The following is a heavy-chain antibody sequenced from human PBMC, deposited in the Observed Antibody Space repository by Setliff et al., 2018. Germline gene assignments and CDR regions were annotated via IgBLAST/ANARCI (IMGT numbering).Heavy chain of an antibody. D-gene: IGHD6-13*01. CDR1: GGTLSGYA. V-gene: IGHV1-69*06. Sequence: SVKVSCKASGGTLSGYAFSRVRQAPGQGLEWVGGITPIFETAHYAQKFQDRVTITADKSTSTVYMELNSLISEDTAVYFCARGGMAAAGRKGVFEYWGQGTVVTVSS. CDR2: ITPIFETA. J-gene: IGHJ4*02. CDR3: ARGGMAAAGRKGVFEY.